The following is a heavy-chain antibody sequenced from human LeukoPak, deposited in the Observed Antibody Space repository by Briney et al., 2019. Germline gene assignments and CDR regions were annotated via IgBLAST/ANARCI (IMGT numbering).Heavy chain of an antibody. Sequence: SETLSLTCTVSGYSISSGYYWGWIRQPPGKGLEWIGSIYHSGSTYYNPSLKSRVTISVDTSKNQFSLKLSSVTAADTAVYYCARQYSSSWYEGPYYYYMDVWGKGTTVTISS. CDR1: GYSISSGYY. D-gene: IGHD6-13*01. CDR3: ARQYSSSWYEGPYYYYMDV. V-gene: IGHV4-38-2*02. J-gene: IGHJ6*03. CDR2: IYHSGST.